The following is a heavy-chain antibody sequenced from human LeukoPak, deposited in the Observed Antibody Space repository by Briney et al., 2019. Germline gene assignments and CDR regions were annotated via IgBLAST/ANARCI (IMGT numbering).Heavy chain of an antibody. CDR2: IHSGGNT. Sequence: PGGSLRLSCAASGFTVSNNYMSWVRQAPGKGLEWVSVIHSGGNTYYADSVKGRFTISRDNSKNALSLQMNSLRAEDTAVYYCASLSGSLDYWGQGALVTVSS. V-gene: IGHV3-53*01. CDR1: GFTVSNNY. D-gene: IGHD3-10*01. J-gene: IGHJ4*02. CDR3: ASLSGSLDY.